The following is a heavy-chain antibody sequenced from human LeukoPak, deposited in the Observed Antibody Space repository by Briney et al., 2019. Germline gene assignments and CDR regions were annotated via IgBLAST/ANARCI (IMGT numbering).Heavy chain of an antibody. CDR1: GFSFSYYA. Sequence: PGRSLRLSCAASGFSFSYYAMHWVRQAPGKGLEWVAIISYDGRNKYYADSVKGRFTISRDNSKNTPYLQMNSLRPEDTAVYYCARGEDYVDFGDYFDYWGQGTLVTVSS. CDR3: ARGEDYVDFGDYFDY. CDR2: ISYDGRNK. J-gene: IGHJ4*02. V-gene: IGHV3-30*04. D-gene: IGHD4-17*01.